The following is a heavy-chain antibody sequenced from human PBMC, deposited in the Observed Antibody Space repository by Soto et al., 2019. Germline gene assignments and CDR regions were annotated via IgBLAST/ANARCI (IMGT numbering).Heavy chain of an antibody. CDR1: GSTFNNFA. CDR3: ARAIKRWEVHYYFDY. V-gene: IGHV1-69*06. Sequence: QVLLLQSGVEVREPGSSVRVSCKVSGSTFNNFAFSWVRQAPGHGPEWMGGIVVLSNTADYSQRFQDRVTITADTSTNTLYMELGSLTFEDTAVYYCARAIKRWEVHYYFDYWGQGTLVTVSS. J-gene: IGHJ4*02. D-gene: IGHD1-26*01. CDR2: IVVLSNTA.